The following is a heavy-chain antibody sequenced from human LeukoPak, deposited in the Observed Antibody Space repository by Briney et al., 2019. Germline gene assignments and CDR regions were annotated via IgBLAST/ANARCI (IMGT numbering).Heavy chain of an antibody. V-gene: IGHV3-23*01. D-gene: IGHD2/OR15-2a*01. CDR2: ISGSGDST. J-gene: IGHJ3*02. CDR3: ARVSILIVPYYAFDI. Sequence: PGGSLRLSCEASGFTFRNYGMIWVRQAPGKGLEWVSGISGSGDSTYYADSVKGRFSVSRDNSKNTLYLQMSSLRAEDTAVYYCARVSILIVPYYAFDIWGQGTMVTVSS. CDR1: GFTFRNYG.